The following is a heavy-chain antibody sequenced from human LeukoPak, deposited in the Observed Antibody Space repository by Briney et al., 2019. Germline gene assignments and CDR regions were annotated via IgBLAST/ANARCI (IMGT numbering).Heavy chain of an antibody. V-gene: IGHV4-59*08. J-gene: IGHJ4*02. CDR2: ISYTGSA. Sequence: SETLSLTCTVSGGSIMTYYLSWIRQPPGKGMEWIGDISYTGSASYNPSLKSRVTISLDTSKNQFSLRLNSVTAADTAVYYCARWGGSTWYFDYWGQGPRVSVSS. CDR1: GGSIMTYY. CDR3: ARWGGSTWYFDY. D-gene: IGHD1-26*01.